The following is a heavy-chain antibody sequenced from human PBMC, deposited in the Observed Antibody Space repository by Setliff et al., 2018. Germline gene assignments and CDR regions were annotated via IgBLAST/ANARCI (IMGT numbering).Heavy chain of an antibody. J-gene: IGHJ3*02. CDR2: IYTSGST. D-gene: IGHD1-26*01. CDR3: ARKGRSALSGAFDM. V-gene: IGHV4-4*07. CDR1: GGSISNYY. Sequence: SETLSLTCTVSGGSISNYYWSWIRQPAGKGLEWIGRIYTSGSTNYNPSLKSRVTMSVDTPKNQFSLKLSSVTAADTAVYYCARKGRSALSGAFDMWGQGTMVTVSS.